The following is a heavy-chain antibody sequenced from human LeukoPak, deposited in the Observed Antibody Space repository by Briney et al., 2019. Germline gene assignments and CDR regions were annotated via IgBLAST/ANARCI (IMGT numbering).Heavy chain of an antibody. J-gene: IGHJ4*02. D-gene: IGHD3-10*01. CDR2: INHSGST. CDR3: ARGDPLWFGEKNPFDY. Sequence: SETLSLTCAVYGGSFSGCYWSWIRQPPGKGLEWIGEINHSGSTNYNPSLKSRVTISVDTSKNQFSLKLSSVTAADTAVYYCARGDPLWFGEKNPFDYWGQGTLVTVSS. V-gene: IGHV4-34*01. CDR1: GGSFSGCY.